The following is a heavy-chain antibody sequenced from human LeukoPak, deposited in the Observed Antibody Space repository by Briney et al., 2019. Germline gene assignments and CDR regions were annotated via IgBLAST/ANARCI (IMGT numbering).Heavy chain of an antibody. CDR3: ARGPDCSSASCPYPYYFDY. D-gene: IGHD2-2*01. V-gene: IGHV4-59*08. CDR1: GGSISSYY. Sequence: SETLSLTCTVSGGSISSYYWSWIRQPPGKGLEWIGYIYYSGSTYYNPSLKSRVTISVDTSKNQFSLKLSSVAAADTAVYYCARGPDCSSASCPYPYYFDYWGQGTLVTVSS. CDR2: IYYSGST. J-gene: IGHJ4*02.